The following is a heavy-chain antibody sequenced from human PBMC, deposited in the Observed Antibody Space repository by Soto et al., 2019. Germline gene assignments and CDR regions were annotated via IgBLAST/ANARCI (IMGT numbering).Heavy chain of an antibody. V-gene: IGHV3-48*01. CDR3: TRSAYMDV. CDR2: ISSGSGTI. CDR1: GFTFSSYS. J-gene: IGHJ6*03. D-gene: IGHD2-2*01. Sequence: EVQLVESGGGLVQPGGSLRLSCAASGFTFSSYSMNWVRQAPGKGLEXXSXISSGSGTIYYADSVKGRFTISRDNAKNSLYLQMDSLRAEDTAVYYATRSAYMDVWGTGTTVTVSS.